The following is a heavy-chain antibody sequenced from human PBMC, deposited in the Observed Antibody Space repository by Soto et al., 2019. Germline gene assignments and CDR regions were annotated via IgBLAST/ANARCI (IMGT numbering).Heavy chain of an antibody. J-gene: IGHJ4*02. Sequence: QVQLVESGGGVVQPGRSLRLSCAASGFAFHRYGIHWVRQAPGKGLEWVADIWYDGTTKYYADSVKGRFTVSRDDSENTVYLQMDSLRAGDTAVYYCARDGSGEDWRFFDYWGQGTLVTVSS. CDR3: ARDGSGEDWRFFDY. V-gene: IGHV3-33*01. CDR1: GFAFHRYG. CDR2: IWYDGTTK. D-gene: IGHD3-10*01.